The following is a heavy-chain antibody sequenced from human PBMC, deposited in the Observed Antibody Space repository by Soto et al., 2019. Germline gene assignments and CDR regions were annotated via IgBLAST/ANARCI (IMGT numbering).Heavy chain of an antibody. J-gene: IGHJ4*02. CDR1: GYTFTGYY. CDR3: ARDRAPSYCSGGSCYPPPQQYYFDY. Sequence: QVPLVQSGAEVKKPGASVKVSCKASGYTFTGYYMHWVRQAPGQGLEWMGWINPNSGGTNYAQKFQGWVTMTRDTSISTAYMELSRLRSDDTAVYYCARDRAPSYCSGGSCYPPPQQYYFDYWGQGTLVTVSS. D-gene: IGHD2-15*01. V-gene: IGHV1-2*04. CDR2: INPNSGGT.